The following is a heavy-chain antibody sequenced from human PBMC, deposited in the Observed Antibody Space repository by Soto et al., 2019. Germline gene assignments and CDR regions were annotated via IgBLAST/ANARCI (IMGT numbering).Heavy chain of an antibody. CDR3: ARDLTVVDTAMARGAFDI. D-gene: IGHD5-18*01. Sequence: ASVKVSCKASGGTFSSYAISWVRQAPGQGLEWMGGIIPIFGTANYAQKFQGRVTITADESTSTAYMELSSLRSEDTAVYYCARDLTVVDTAMARGAFDIWGQGTMVTVSS. V-gene: IGHV1-69*13. J-gene: IGHJ3*02. CDR1: GGTFSSYA. CDR2: IIPIFGTA.